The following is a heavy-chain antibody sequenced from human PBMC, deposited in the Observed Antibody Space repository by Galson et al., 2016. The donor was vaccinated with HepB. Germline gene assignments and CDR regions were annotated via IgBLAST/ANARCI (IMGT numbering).Heavy chain of an antibody. Sequence: SETLSLTCTVSDDPLRGSTSFWGWIRQPPGKGLEWIGNIHYTGSTYYNPSLKSRVTISGDTSKNQFSLKLTSVTAADTAVYYCARRVPVDKTPRPPRCFDPWGQGTLVTVSS. CDR1: DDPLRGSTSF. D-gene: IGHD2-2*01. CDR3: ARRVPVDKTPRPPRCFDP. CDR2: IHYTGST. J-gene: IGHJ5*02. V-gene: IGHV4-39*01.